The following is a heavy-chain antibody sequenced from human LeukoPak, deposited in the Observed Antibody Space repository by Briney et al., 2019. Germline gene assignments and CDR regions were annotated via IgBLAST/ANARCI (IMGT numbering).Heavy chain of an antibody. CDR3: ANGYDYGDPHDY. J-gene: IGHJ4*02. Sequence: GGSLRLSCAASGFTFSIYAMSWVRQAPGKGLEWVSAISGSGGSTYYADSVKGRFTISRDNSKSTLYLQMNSLRAEDTAVYYCANGYDYGDPHDYWGQGTLVTVSS. CDR2: ISGSGGST. D-gene: IGHD4-17*01. V-gene: IGHV3-23*01. CDR1: GFTFSIYA.